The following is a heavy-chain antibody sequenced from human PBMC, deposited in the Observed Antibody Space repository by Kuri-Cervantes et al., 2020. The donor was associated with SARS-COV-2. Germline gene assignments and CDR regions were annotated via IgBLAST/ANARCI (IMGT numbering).Heavy chain of an antibody. J-gene: IGHJ4*02. Sequence: LSCAVSGYSISSGYYWGWIRQPPGKGLEWIGIIYHRGSSYYNPSLRSRVTVSVDTSKNQSSLKLSSVTAADTAVYYCARTPPGGKGDYFDYWGQGTLVTDSS. D-gene: IGHD3-16*01. CDR3: ARTPPGGKGDYFDY. CDR2: IYHRGSS. V-gene: IGHV4-38-2*01. CDR1: GYSISSGYY.